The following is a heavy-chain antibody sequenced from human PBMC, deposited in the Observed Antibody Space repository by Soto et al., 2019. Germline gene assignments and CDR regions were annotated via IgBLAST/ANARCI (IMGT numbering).Heavy chain of an antibody. V-gene: IGHV1-69*13. J-gene: IGHJ6*02. D-gene: IGHD3-16*01. CDR3: ASDTYTYYYYYGMDV. Sequence: SVKVSCKASGGTFSSYAISWVRQAPGQGLEWMGGIIPIFGTANYAQKFQGRVTITADESTSTAYMELSSLRSEDTAVYYCASDTYTYYYYYGMDVWGQGTTVTVSS. CDR2: IIPIFGTA. CDR1: GGTFSSYA.